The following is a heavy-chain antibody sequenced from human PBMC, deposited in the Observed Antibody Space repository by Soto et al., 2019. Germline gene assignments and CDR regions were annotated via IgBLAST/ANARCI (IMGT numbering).Heavy chain of an antibody. CDR2: ISYDGSNK. D-gene: IGHD3-22*01. Sequence: GGSLRLSCAASGFTFSSYAMHWVRQAPGKGLEWVAVISYDGSNKYYADSVKGRFTISRDNSKNTLYLQMNSLRAEDTAVYYCSRDVIGQNWFDPWGQGTLVTVSS. CDR3: SRDVIGQNWFDP. J-gene: IGHJ5*02. V-gene: IGHV3-30-3*01. CDR1: GFTFSSYA.